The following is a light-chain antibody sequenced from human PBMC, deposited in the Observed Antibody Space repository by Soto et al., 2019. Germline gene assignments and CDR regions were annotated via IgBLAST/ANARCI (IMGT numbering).Light chain of an antibody. CDR1: QSVSSS. CDR3: QQRSNRIT. J-gene: IGKJ5*01. V-gene: IGKV3-11*01. Sequence: EIVMTQSPATLSVSPGERATLSYRASQSVSSSLAWYRQKPGQAPRLLIYDASNRATGIPARFSGSGSGTDFTLTISSLELEDFAVYYCQQRSNRITFGQGTRLEIK. CDR2: DAS.